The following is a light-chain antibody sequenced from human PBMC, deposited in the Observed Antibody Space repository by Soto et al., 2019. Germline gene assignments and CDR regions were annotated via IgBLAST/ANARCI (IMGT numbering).Light chain of an antibody. V-gene: IGLV2-11*01. CDR1: SNDVGGYNY. J-gene: IGLJ3*02. CDR3: CSYAGTYWV. Sequence: QSALTQPRSVSGSPRQSVTISCTGTSNDVGGYNYVSWFQQHPGKVPKLMVYDVSYRPSGVPDRFSGSKSGNTASLTISGLQADDEGDYYCCSYAGTYWVFGGGTKLTVL. CDR2: DVS.